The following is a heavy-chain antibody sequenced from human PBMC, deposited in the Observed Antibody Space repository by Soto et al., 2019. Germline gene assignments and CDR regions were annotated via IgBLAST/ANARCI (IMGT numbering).Heavy chain of an antibody. V-gene: IGHV4-31*03. Sequence: SETLSLTCTVSGGSISSGGYYWSWIRQHPGKGLEWIGYIYYSGSTYYNPSLKSRVTISVDTSKNQFSLKLSSVTAADTAVYYCARDGIAVAGTMNWGQGTLVTVSS. CDR2: IYYSGST. CDR1: GGSISSGGYY. J-gene: IGHJ4*02. D-gene: IGHD6-19*01. CDR3: ARDGIAVAGTMN.